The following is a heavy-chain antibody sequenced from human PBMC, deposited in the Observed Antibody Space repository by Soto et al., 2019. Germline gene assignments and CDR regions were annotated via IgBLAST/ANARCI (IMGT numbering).Heavy chain of an antibody. D-gene: IGHD3-16*01. CDR2: IIPILGIA. CDR1: GGSFSSYA. Sequence: SVKVSSKASGGSFSSYALSALRQAPGQGLEWMGRIIPILGIANYAQKFQGRVTITADKSTSTAYMELSSLRSEDTAVYYCARDRGRCLQLSYYGMDVLVKGSTVTGS. V-gene: IGHV1-69*04. J-gene: IGHJ6*04. CDR3: ARDRGRCLQLSYYGMDV.